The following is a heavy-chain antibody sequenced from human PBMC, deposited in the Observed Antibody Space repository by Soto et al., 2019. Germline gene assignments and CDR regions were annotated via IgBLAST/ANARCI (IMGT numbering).Heavy chain of an antibody. V-gene: IGHV1-18*01. CDR1: GYTFTSYG. CDR3: ARSSYYDILTGYYNVMGY. CDR2: TSAYNGNT. Sequence: QVQLVQSGAEVKKPGASVKVSCKASGYTFTSYGISWVRQAPGQGLEWMGWTSAYNGNTNYAQKLQGRVTMTTDTSTSTAYMELRSLRSDDTALHYCARSSYYDILTGYYNVMGYWGQRTLVTVSS. D-gene: IGHD3-9*01. J-gene: IGHJ4*02.